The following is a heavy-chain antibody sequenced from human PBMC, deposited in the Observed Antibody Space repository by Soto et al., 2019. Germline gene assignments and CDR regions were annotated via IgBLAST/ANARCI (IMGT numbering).Heavy chain of an antibody. CDR1: GFTFSSSA. J-gene: IGHJ6*02. CDR2: ISCSGGST. CDR3: AKDVRITMVRDPPLDV. Sequence: PGGSLRLSCSASGFTFSSSAMSWVRQAPCKGLEWVSAISCSGGSTYYADSVKGRFTISRDNSKNTLYLQMNSLRAEDTAVYYCAKDVRITMVRDPPLDVWGQGTTVTVSS. V-gene: IGHV3-23*01. D-gene: IGHD3-10*01.